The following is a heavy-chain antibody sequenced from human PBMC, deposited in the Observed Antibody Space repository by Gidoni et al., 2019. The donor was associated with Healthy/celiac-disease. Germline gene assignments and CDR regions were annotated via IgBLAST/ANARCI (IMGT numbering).Heavy chain of an antibody. CDR1: GFPFSTAW. J-gene: IGHJ6*02. CDR3: TTGLRYFDWSYGMDV. Sequence: EVQLVESGGGLVKPGGSLGLPCAPAGFPFSTAWMSWVRQAPGKGLEWVGRIKSKTDGGTTDYAAPVKGRFTISRDDSKNTLYLQMNSLKTEDTAVYYCTTGLRYFDWSYGMDVWGQGTTVTVSS. V-gene: IGHV3-15*01. CDR2: IKSKTDGGTT. D-gene: IGHD3-9*01.